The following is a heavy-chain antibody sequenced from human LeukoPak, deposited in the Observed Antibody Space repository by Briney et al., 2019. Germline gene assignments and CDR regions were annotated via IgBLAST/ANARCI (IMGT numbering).Heavy chain of an antibody. CDR3: ARDGQWLTSNWLDP. Sequence: SETLSLTCTISGGSIGSYYWSWIRQPAGKGLEWIGRLYTGGSTNYNPSLKSRVTMSVDTSKNQFSLKLSSVTAADTAVYYCARDGQWLTSNWLDPWGQGTLVTVSS. V-gene: IGHV4-4*07. J-gene: IGHJ5*02. CDR1: GGSIGSYY. D-gene: IGHD6-19*01. CDR2: LYTGGST.